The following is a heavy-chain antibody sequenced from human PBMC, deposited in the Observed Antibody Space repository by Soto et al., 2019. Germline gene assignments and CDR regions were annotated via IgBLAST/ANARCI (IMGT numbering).Heavy chain of an antibody. CDR3: ARDRYVLRFLEWSPRFDY. V-gene: IGHV1-18*01. D-gene: IGHD3-3*01. Sequence: GASVKVSCKASGYTFTSYGISWVRQAPGQGLEWMGWISAYNGNTNYAQKLQGRVTMTTDTSTSTAYMELRSLRSDDTAVYYCARDRYVLRFLEWSPRFDYWGQGTLVTVSS. J-gene: IGHJ4*02. CDR1: GYTFTSYG. CDR2: ISAYNGNT.